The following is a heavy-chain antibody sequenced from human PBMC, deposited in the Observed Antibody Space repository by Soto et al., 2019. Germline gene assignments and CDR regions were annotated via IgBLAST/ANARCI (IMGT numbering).Heavy chain of an antibody. J-gene: IGHJ5*02. Sequence: QVQLVQSGAEVKKPGASVKVSCKTSGYTFTSYDIHWVRQATGQGPAWMGWMNPNSGNTVYAQKFQGRITMTRNTSMCTAYMELSSLRPEDTALYYCARTRFGAVAGTWGQGTLVTVSS. V-gene: IGHV1-8*01. D-gene: IGHD6-19*01. CDR2: MNPNSGNT. CDR3: ARTRFGAVAGT. CDR1: GYTFTSYD.